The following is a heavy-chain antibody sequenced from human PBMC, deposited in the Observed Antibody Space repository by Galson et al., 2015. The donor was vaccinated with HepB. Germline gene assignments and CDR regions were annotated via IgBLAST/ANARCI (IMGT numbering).Heavy chain of an antibody. CDR2: IIPIFGTP. D-gene: IGHD1-20*01. J-gene: IGHJ5*02. CDR3: ARDPRITGTASWFDP. V-gene: IGHV1-69*06. Sequence: VKVSCKASGGTFSSYGISWVRQAPGQGLEWMGWIIPIFGTPNYAQKFQGRVTITADKSTSTAYMELISLRSEDTAVYYCARDPRITGTASWFDPWGQGTLVTV. CDR1: GGTFSSYG.